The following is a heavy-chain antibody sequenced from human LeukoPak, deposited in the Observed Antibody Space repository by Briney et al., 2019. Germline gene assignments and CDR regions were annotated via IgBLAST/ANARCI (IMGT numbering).Heavy chain of an antibody. J-gene: IGHJ4*02. CDR1: GGTFSSYA. CDR2: IIPILGIA. V-gene: IGHV1-69*04. CDR3: ARDSPYYYGSGSYPPIDY. D-gene: IGHD3-10*01. Sequence: ASVKVSCKASGGTFSSYAISWVRQAPGQGLEWMGRIIPILGIANYAQKFQGRVTITADKSTSTAYMELSSLRSEDTAVYYCARDSPYYYGSGSYPPIDYWGQGTLVTVSS.